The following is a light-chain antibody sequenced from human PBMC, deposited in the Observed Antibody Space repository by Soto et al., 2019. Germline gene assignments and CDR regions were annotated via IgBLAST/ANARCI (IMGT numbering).Light chain of an antibody. J-gene: IGKJ2*01. CDR1: QSVDNNF. CDR2: GAS. CDR3: QQYGSSPLT. V-gene: IGKV3-20*01. Sequence: EIVLTQSPGTLSLSPGEGATLFCGASQSVDNNFLAWYQHRAGQSPRLLIYGASGRAAGVPDRFSGSGSGTDFTLTISRLEPEDFAVYYCQQYGSSPLTFGQGTMVEIK.